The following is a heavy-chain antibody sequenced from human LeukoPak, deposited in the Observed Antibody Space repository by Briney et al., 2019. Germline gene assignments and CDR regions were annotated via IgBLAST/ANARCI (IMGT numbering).Heavy chain of an antibody. CDR2: IRYDGSNK. Sequence: QSGGTLRLSCVASGFTFTTYGMNWVRQAPGKGLEWVAFIRYDGSNKYYADSVKGRFTISRDNSKNTLYLQMNSLRAEDTAVYYCAMERTAMGREEDYWGQGTLVTVSS. V-gene: IGHV3-30*02. D-gene: IGHD5-18*01. J-gene: IGHJ4*02. CDR1: GFTFTTYG. CDR3: AMERTAMGREEDY.